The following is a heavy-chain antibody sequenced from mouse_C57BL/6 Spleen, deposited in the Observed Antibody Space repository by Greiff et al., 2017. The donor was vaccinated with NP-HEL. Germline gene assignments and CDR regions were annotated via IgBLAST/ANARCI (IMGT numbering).Heavy chain of an antibody. CDR1: GFTFSSYA. V-gene: IGHV5-9-1*02. CDR2: ISSGGDYI. Sequence: EVQLQESGEGLVKPGGSLKLSCAASGFTFSSYAMSWVRQTPEKRLEWVAYISSGGDYIYYADTVKGRFTISRDNARNTLYLQMSSLKSEDTAMYYCTRAYYGSSYFDYWGQGTTLTVSS. CDR3: TRAYYGSSYFDY. J-gene: IGHJ2*01. D-gene: IGHD1-1*01.